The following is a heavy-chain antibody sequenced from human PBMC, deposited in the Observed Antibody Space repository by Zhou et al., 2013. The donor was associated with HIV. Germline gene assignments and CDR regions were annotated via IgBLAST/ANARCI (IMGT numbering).Heavy chain of an antibody. V-gene: IGHV4-61*02. Sequence: VQLQESGSGLVKPSQTLSLTCAVSGGSISSGNYYWSWIRQPAGKGLEWIGRIYASGSTKYNPSLKSRVTISIDTSKNQFSLKLSSVTAADTAVYYCARLVAARDYYYYIDVWGRGTTVTVSS. CDR2: IYASGST. J-gene: IGHJ6*03. D-gene: IGHD6-13*01. CDR1: GGSISSGNYY. CDR3: ARLVAARDYYYYIDV.